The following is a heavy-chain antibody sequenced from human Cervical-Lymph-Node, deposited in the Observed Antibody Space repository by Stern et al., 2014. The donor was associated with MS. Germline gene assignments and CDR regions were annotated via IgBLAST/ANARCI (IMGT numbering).Heavy chain of an antibody. J-gene: IGHJ4*02. CDR3: ALQTTAWASDV. Sequence: EVQLVESGAELIRPGESLKISCKGSGYKFSIYWIAWVRQMPGKGLEWMGIIYAGDTATRYGQCFQGQVTMSADKSTSTAYLQWSSLNASDTAMYFCALQTTAWASDVWGQGTLVTVSS. CDR2: IYAGDTAT. CDR1: GYKFSIYW. V-gene: IGHV5-51*03. D-gene: IGHD1-14*01.